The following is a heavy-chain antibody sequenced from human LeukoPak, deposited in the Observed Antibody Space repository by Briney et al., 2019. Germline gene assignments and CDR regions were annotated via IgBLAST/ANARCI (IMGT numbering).Heavy chain of an antibody. Sequence: GASVKVSCKASGYTFTSHYMHWVRQAPGQGLEWMGIINPSGGSTSYAQKFQGRVTMTRDTSTSTVYMELSSLRSEDTAVYYCARDRRGYYDSSGYSNYFDYWGQGTLVTVSS. V-gene: IGHV1-46*01. CDR3: ARDRRGYYDSSGYSNYFDY. D-gene: IGHD3-22*01. CDR2: INPSGGST. CDR1: GYTFTSHY. J-gene: IGHJ4*02.